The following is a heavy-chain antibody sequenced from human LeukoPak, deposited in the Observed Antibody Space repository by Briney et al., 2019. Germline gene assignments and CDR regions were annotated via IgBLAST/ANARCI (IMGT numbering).Heavy chain of an antibody. D-gene: IGHD3-3*01. CDR1: GGSFRGYY. Sequence: SETLSLTCAVYGGSFRGYYWSWIRQPPGKGLEWIGEINHSGSTNYNPSLKSRVTISVDTSKNQFSLKLSSVTAADTAVYYCARKIPLRFLEWSYDYWGQGTLVTVSS. V-gene: IGHV4-34*01. CDR2: INHSGST. J-gene: IGHJ4*02. CDR3: ARKIPLRFLEWSYDY.